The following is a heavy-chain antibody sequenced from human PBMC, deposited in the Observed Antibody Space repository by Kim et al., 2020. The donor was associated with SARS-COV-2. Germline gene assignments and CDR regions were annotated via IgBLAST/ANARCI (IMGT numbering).Heavy chain of an antibody. CDR2: IWYDGSNK. V-gene: IGHV3-33*01. CDR1: GFTFSSYG. Sequence: GGSLRLSCAASGFTFSSYGMHWVRQAPGKGLEWVAVIWYDGSNKYYADSVKGRFTISRDNSKNTLYLQMNSLRAEDTAVYYCAREGQLWHYWYFDLWGRGTLVTVSS. CDR3: AREGQLWHYWYFDL. J-gene: IGHJ2*01. D-gene: IGHD5-18*01.